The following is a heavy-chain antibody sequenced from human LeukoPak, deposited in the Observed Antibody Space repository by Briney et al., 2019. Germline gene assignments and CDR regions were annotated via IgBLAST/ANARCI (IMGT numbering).Heavy chain of an antibody. D-gene: IGHD3-22*01. Sequence: PSETLSLTCTVSGGSISTTSYYSGWIRQPPGKGPEWIGSIFYRETTYYNPSLKRRVSISVDTSRNQFSLKLRSVTAADTAVYYCASHVHGNYYDDSGYSAYFEDWGQGTPVTVSS. CDR3: ASHVHGNYYDDSGYSAYFED. CDR2: IFYRETT. J-gene: IGHJ4*02. CDR1: GGSISTTSYY. V-gene: IGHV4-39*01.